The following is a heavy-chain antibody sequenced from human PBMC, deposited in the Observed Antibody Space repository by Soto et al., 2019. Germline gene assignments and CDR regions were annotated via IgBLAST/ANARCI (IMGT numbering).Heavy chain of an antibody. Sequence: QVQLVQSGAEVKKPGASVKVSCKASGYTFTSYGISWVRQAPGQGLEWMGWISAYNGNTNYAQKLQGRVTMTTDTSTITAYMELRSLRSHDTAVYYCARDGRGTAMGFTACDWLNPWGQGTLVTVSS. CDR2: ISAYNGNT. CDR1: GYTFTSYG. D-gene: IGHD5-18*01. J-gene: IGHJ5*02. CDR3: ARDGRGTAMGFTACDWLNP. V-gene: IGHV1-18*01.